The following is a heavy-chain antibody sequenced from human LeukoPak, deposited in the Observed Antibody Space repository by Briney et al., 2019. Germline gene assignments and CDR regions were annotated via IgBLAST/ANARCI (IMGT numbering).Heavy chain of an antibody. Sequence: GGALRLSCVASGFTFSSYAMHWVRQAPGKGLEWVAVISYDGSNKYYADSVKGRFTISRDNSKNTLYLQMNSLRAEDTSVYYCAREALITADAFDIWGQGTMVTVSS. CDR3: AREALITADAFDI. CDR1: GFTFSSYA. D-gene: IGHD3-10*01. V-gene: IGHV3-30*04. CDR2: ISYDGSNK. J-gene: IGHJ3*02.